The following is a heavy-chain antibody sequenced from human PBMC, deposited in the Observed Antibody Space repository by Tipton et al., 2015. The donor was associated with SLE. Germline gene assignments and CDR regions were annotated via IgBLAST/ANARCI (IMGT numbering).Heavy chain of an antibody. J-gene: IGHJ4*02. CDR2: IYDSGSI. V-gene: IGHV4-59*01. Sequence: TLSLTCTVSGGSISSYVWTWIRQPPGKGLEWIGYIYDSGSINYNPSLKSRVTISVDTSKNQFSLNLSAVTAADTAVYYCARGGGSYYFDYWGQGTLVTVSS. CDR3: ARGGGSYYFDY. CDR1: GGSISSYV. D-gene: IGHD1-26*01.